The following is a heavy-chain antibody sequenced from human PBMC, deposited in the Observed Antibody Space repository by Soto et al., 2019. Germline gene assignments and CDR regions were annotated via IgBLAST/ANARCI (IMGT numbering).Heavy chain of an antibody. CDR1: GLSIKTGGYY. Sequence: SETLSLTCTVSGLSIKTGGYYWTWIRQNPERGLEWIGYIYYSGTTYLNPSLESRISMSVDMSMNQFSMRLTSVTDADTAVYYCARHLLVLRYFDWFHGAEFDIWGQGTMVTVSS. D-gene: IGHD3-9*01. V-gene: IGHV4-31*03. CDR3: ARHLLVLRYFDWFHGAEFDI. CDR2: IYYSGTT. J-gene: IGHJ3*02.